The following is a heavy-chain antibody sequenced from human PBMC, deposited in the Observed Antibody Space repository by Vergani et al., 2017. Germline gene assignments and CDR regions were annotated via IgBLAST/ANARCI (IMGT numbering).Heavy chain of an antibody. CDR3: ARPSSYCSSTSCYKGYFDY. V-gene: IGHV1-3*01. CDR2: INAGNGKT. CDR1: GYTFTSYA. D-gene: IGHD2-2*02. J-gene: IGHJ4*02. Sequence: QVQLVQSGAEVKKPGASVKVSCKASGYTFTSYAMHWVRQAPGQRLEWMGWINAGNGKTKYSQKFQGRVTITRYTSASTAYMELSSLRSEDTAVYYCARPSSYCSSTSCYKGYFDYWGQGTLVTVSS.